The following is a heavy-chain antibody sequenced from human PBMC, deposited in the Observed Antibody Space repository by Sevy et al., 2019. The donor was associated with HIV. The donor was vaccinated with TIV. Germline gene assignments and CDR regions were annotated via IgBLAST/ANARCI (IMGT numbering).Heavy chain of an antibody. V-gene: IGHV1-2*02. CDR3: ARIVHIRDFFFDY. Sequence: AAVKVSCKASGYTFTGYYMHWVRQAPGQGLERMGWINPNSRGTNYAQKFQGRVTMTRDTSISTAYMELSRLTSDDTAVYYCARIVHIRDFFFDYWGQGTTVTVSS. CDR1: GYTFTGYY. CDR2: INPNSRGT. D-gene: IGHD1-20*01. J-gene: IGHJ4*02.